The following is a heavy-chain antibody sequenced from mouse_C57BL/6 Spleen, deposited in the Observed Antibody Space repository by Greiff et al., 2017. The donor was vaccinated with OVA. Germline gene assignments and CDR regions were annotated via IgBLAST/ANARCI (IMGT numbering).Heavy chain of an antibody. CDR3: AKGGDDWFAY. J-gene: IGHJ3*01. CDR2: IWSGGST. CDR1: GFSLTSYG. V-gene: IGHV2-4*01. Sequence: VHLVESGPGLVQPSQSLSITCTVSGFSLTSYGVHWVRQPPGKGLEWLGVIWSGGSTDYNAAFISRLSISKDNSKSQVFFKMNSLQADDTAIYYCAKGGDDWFAYWGQGTLVTVSA.